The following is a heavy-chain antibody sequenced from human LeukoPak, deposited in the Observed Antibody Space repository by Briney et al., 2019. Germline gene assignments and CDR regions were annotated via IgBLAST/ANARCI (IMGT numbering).Heavy chain of an antibody. CDR2: ISSSGSAI. D-gene: IGHD3-22*01. Sequence: GGSLRLSCAVSGFTFSSYEMNWVRQAPGKGLEWVPYISSSGSAIYYADSVKGRFTISRDNAKNSLYLQMNSLRAEDTAVYYCARANYYDTSGFDYWGQGTLVTVSS. J-gene: IGHJ4*02. CDR1: GFTFSSYE. V-gene: IGHV3-48*03. CDR3: ARANYYDTSGFDY.